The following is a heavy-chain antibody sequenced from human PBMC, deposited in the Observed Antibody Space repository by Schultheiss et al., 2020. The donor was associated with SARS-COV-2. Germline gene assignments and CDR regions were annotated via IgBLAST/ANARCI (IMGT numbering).Heavy chain of an antibody. J-gene: IGHJ4*02. CDR3: ARPAWGGRGYRPGYFDY. V-gene: IGHV4-31*03. CDR1: GGSISSGGYY. D-gene: IGHD6-25*01. CDR2: IYYSGST. Sequence: SETLSLTCTVSGGSISSGGYYWSWIRQHPGKGLEWIGYIYYSGSTYYNPSLKSRVTISVDTSKNQFSLKLSSVTAADTAVYYCARPAWGGRGYRPGYFDYWGQGTLVTVSS.